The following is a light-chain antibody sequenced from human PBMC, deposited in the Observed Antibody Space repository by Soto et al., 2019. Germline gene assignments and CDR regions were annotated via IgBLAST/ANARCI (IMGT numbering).Light chain of an antibody. J-gene: IGKJ1*01. CDR2: GAS. CDR3: KHYGRSPRKT. V-gene: IGKV3-20*01. Sequence: EIVLTQSPGTLSLSPGERATLSCSASQSVSSSYLAWYQQKPGQAPRLLIYGASSRATGIPDRFSGSGSGTDFTLTISRLEPEDFSVYYCKHYGRSPRKTFGLGTKVEIK. CDR1: QSVSSSY.